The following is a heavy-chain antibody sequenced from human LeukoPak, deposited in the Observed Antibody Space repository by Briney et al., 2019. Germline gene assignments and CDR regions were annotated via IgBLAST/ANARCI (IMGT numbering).Heavy chain of an antibody. CDR2: IKSKTNGETT. Sequence: GGSLRLSCEVSGFTFSNAWMSWVRQAPGKGLEWVGRIKSKTNGETTDYAAPVKGRFTISRDDSKNTVYLQMNSLKTEDTALYYCSTDTLVPNYWGQGTLVTVSS. D-gene: IGHD2-8*02. CDR3: STDTLVPNY. V-gene: IGHV3-15*01. J-gene: IGHJ4*02. CDR1: GFTFSNAW.